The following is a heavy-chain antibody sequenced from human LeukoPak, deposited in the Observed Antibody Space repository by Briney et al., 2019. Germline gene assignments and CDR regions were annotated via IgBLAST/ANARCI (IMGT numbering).Heavy chain of an antibody. J-gene: IGHJ4*02. CDR2: IYYSGST. CDR3: ASGPITMVRGGSSYYFDY. Sequence: SETLSLTCTVSGGSISSGGYYWSWIRQHPGKGLEWIGYIYYSGSTYYNPSLKSRVTISVDTSKNQFSLKLSSVTAADTAVYYCASGPITMVRGGSSYYFDYWGQGTLVTVSS. V-gene: IGHV4-31*03. D-gene: IGHD3-10*01. CDR1: GGSISSGGYY.